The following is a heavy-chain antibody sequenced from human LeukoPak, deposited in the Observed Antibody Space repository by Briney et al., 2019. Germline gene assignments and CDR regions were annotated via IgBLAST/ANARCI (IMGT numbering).Heavy chain of an antibody. J-gene: IGHJ4*02. Sequence: EAGGSLRLSCAASGFTFSSYAMSWVRQAPGKGLEWVSTISASGGNTFYADSVKGRLTISRDNSKNTLHLQMNSLRAEDTAVYYCAKDGRVEQQLYYFDYWGQGALVTVSS. CDR3: AKDGRVEQQLYYFDY. V-gene: IGHV3-23*01. CDR1: GFTFSSYA. D-gene: IGHD6-13*01. CDR2: ISASGGNT.